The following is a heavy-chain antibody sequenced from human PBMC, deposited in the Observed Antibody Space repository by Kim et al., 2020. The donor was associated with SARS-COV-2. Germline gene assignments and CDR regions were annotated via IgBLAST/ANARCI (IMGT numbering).Heavy chain of an antibody. V-gene: IGHV3-21*01. Sequence: SVKGRFTISRDNAKNSLYLQMNSLRAEDTAVYYCARDHYDSSGYCAFDIWGQGTMVTVSS. CDR3: ARDHYDSSGYCAFDI. J-gene: IGHJ3*02. D-gene: IGHD3-22*01.